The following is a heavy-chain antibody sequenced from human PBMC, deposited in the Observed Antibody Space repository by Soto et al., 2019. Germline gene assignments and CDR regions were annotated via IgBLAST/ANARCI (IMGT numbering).Heavy chain of an antibody. CDR1: GFTFSNSA. CDR3: AKVQEFCGFNCYIVDS. V-gene: IGHV3-23*01. D-gene: IGHD2-21*02. Sequence: GGSLRLSCVASGFTFSNSAMSWVRHVPGKGLEWAAGISSSGGRTNYADSVRARFTISRDNSKDTLYLQMNSLRAEDTALYYCAKVQEFCGFNCYIVDSWGQGVLVTVSS. J-gene: IGHJ4*02. CDR2: ISSSGGRT.